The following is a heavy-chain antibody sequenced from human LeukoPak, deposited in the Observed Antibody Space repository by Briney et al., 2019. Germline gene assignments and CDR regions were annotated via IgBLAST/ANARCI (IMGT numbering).Heavy chain of an antibody. J-gene: IGHJ4*02. CDR2: IKQDESEK. CDR3: AKDVGSSWYFDY. D-gene: IGHD6-6*01. V-gene: IGHV3-7*03. Sequence: GGSLRLSCAASGFTFSRYWITWVRQAPGKGLEWVANIKQDESEKYYVDSVKGRFTISRDNSKNTLYLQMNSLRAEDTAVYYCAKDVGSSWYFDYWGQGTLVTVSS. CDR1: GFTFSRYW.